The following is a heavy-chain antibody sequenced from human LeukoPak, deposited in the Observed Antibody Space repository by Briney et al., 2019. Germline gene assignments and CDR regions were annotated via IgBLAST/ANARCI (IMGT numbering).Heavy chain of an antibody. D-gene: IGHD1-26*01. CDR1: GFTFSSYA. J-gene: IGHJ4*02. CDR3: ARDSSGSYYWGTTFDY. Sequence: GGSLRLSCVASGFTFSSYAMHWVRQAPGKGLEWVAVISYDGSNKYYADSVKGRFTISRDNSKNTLYLQMNSLRAEDTAVYYCARDSSGSYYWGTTFDYWGQGTLVTVSS. CDR2: ISYDGSNK. V-gene: IGHV3-30-3*01.